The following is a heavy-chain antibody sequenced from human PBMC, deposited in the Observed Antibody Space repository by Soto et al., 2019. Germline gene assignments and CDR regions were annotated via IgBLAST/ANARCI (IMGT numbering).Heavy chain of an antibody. V-gene: IGHV4-39*01. CDR2: IYYSGST. J-gene: IGHJ4*02. CDR3: ARRASDYGDYASDY. D-gene: IGHD4-17*01. CDR1: GGSISSSSYY. Sequence: PSETLSLTCTVSGGSISSSSYYWGWIRQPPGKGLEWIGSIYYSGSTYYSPSLKSRVTISVDTSKNQFSLKLSSVTAADTAVYYCARRASDYGDYASDYWGQGTLVTVSS.